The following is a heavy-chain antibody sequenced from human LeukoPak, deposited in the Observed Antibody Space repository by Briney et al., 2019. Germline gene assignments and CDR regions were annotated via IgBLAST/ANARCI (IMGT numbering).Heavy chain of an antibody. J-gene: IGHJ4*02. CDR1: GYTFTSYG. Sequence: ASVKVSFKASGYTFTSYGISWVRQAPGQGLEWMGWISAYNGNTNYAQKLQGRVTITTDTSTSTAYMELRSLRSDDTAVYYCARAEEWGATTDLDYWGQGTLVTVSS. CDR2: ISAYNGNT. D-gene: IGHD1-26*01. CDR3: ARAEEWGATTDLDY. V-gene: IGHV1-18*01.